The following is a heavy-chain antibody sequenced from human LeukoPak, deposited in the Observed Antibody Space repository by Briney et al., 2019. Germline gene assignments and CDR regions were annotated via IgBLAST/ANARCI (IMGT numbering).Heavy chain of an antibody. J-gene: IGHJ4*02. D-gene: IGHD2-21*02. CDR3: ASKWYCGGDCYYQIDF. V-gene: IGHV3-23*01. CDR2: ISVNGNTT. CDR1: GFTFTNYA. Sequence: PGGSLRLSCAASGFTFTNYAMSWVRQAPGKGLEWVSPISVNGNTTYYADSVKGRFTTSRDNSNNALYLQMNSLRAQDTAVYYCASKWYCGGDCYYQIDFWGQGTLVTVSS.